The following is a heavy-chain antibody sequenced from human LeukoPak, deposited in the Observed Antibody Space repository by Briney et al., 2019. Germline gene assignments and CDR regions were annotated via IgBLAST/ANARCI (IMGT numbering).Heavy chain of an antibody. CDR1: GGSFSAYY. CDR2: INHSGSS. V-gene: IGHV4-34*01. J-gene: IGHJ5*02. D-gene: IGHD2-2*01. Sequence: KSSETLSLTCAVYGGSFSAYYWSWIRQPPQKGLEWIGEINHSGSSNYTPSLKSRVTISVDTSKNQFPLTLSSVTAADTAVYYCAGRDGDIVVVPGTITVPRFDPWGQGTLVTVTS. CDR3: AGRDGDIVVVPGTITVPRFDP.